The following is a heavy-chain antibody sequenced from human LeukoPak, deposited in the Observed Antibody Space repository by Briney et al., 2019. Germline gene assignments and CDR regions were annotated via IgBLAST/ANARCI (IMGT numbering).Heavy chain of an antibody. CDR2: INHSGST. CDR3: AAYYYDSSGYYAWFDP. Sequence: PSETLSLTCAVYGGSFSGYYWSWIRQPPGKGLEWIGEINHSGSTNYNPSLKSRVTISVDTSKNQFSLKLSSVTAADTAVYYCAAYYYDSSGYYAWFDPWGQGTLVTVSS. CDR1: GGSFSGYY. J-gene: IGHJ5*02. V-gene: IGHV4-34*01. D-gene: IGHD3-22*01.